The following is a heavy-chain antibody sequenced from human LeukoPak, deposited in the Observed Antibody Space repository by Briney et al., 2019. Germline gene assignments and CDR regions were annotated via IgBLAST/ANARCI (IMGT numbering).Heavy chain of an antibody. Sequence: GGSLRLSCAASGFTFDRFTIRWVRQTPGKGLEWVSLINRGGHTFYADSVKGRFTITRDNSRNPVYLQMNTLTPEDPPLYHCAKEVDCPSDCLFFHSWGQGTLVPVPS. CDR2: INRGGHT. CDR3: AKEVDCPSDCLFFHS. J-gene: IGHJ4*02. CDR1: GFTFDRFT. V-gene: IGHV3-43*01. D-gene: IGHD2-21*02.